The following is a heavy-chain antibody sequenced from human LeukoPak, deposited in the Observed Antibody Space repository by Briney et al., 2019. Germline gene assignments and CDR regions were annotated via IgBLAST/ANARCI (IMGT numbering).Heavy chain of an antibody. CDR2: IKQDGSEK. V-gene: IGHV3-7*01. D-gene: IGHD1-26*01. CDR3: ARYSGSYPGVDYYYYMDV. J-gene: IGHJ6*03. CDR1: GFTFSSYG. Sequence: GGSLRLSCAASGFTFSSYGMHWVRQAPGKGLEWVANIKQDGSEKYYVDSVKGRFTISRENAKNSLYLQMKSLRAEDTAVYYCARYSGSYPGVDYYYYMDVWDKGTTVTVSS.